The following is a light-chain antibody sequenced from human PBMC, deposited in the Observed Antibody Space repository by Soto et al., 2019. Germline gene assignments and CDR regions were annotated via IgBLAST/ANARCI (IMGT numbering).Light chain of an antibody. J-gene: IGKJ1*01. V-gene: IGKV1-39*01. Sequence: DLQMTQSPSSLSASVGDRVTITCRASQSISSYLNWYQQKPGKAPKLLIYAASSLQSGVPSRFSGSGSGTDFTLTISSLQLEDFATYYCQQSYSTPPWTFGQGTKVEI. CDR2: AAS. CDR3: QQSYSTPPWT. CDR1: QSISSY.